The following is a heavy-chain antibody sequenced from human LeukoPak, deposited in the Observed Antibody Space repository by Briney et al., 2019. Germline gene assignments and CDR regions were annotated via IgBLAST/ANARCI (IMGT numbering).Heavy chain of an antibody. Sequence: ASVKVSCKASGYTFTSYYMHWVRQAPGQGLEWMGIINPSGGSTSYAQKFQGRVTMTRDMSTSTVYMELSSLRSEDTAVYYCVRDFYYYDSSGYGFDYWGQGTLVTVSS. V-gene: IGHV1-46*01. J-gene: IGHJ4*02. CDR3: VRDFYYYDSSGYGFDY. D-gene: IGHD3-22*01. CDR1: GYTFTSYY. CDR2: INPSGGST.